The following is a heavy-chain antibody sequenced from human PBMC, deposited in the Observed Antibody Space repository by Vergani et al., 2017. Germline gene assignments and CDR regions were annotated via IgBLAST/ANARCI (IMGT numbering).Heavy chain of an antibody. Sequence: QVQLQESGPGLVKPSQTLSLTCTVSGSSISSGDYYWSWIRQPPGKGLEWIGYIYYSGSTYYNPSLKSRVTISVYTSKHQFSQKLSSVTAADTAVYYCARDRCSGSYYDFDYWGQGTLVTVSS. CDR2: IYYSGST. J-gene: IGHJ4*02. D-gene: IGHD1-26*01. V-gene: IGHV4-30-4*08. CDR1: GSSISSGDYY. CDR3: ARDRCSGSYYDFDY.